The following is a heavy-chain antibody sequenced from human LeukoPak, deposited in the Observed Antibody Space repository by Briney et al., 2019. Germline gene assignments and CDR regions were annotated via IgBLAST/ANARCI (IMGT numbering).Heavy chain of an antibody. D-gene: IGHD1-26*01. CDR2: ISGSGDNT. CDR1: GFTFSGFA. Sequence: GGSLRLSCAASGFTFSGFAMSWVRRTPGKGLEWVSGISGSGDNTLYADSVKGRFNISRDNSKTTLYLEMNSLRAEDTAIYYCAKMKGHPLPKYYMDVWGQGTTVTVSS. V-gene: IGHV3-23*01. CDR3: AKMKGHPLPKYYMDV. J-gene: IGHJ6*01.